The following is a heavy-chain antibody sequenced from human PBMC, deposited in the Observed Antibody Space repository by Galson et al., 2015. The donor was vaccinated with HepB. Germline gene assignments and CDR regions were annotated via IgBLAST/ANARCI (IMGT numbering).Heavy chain of an antibody. D-gene: IGHD1-26*01. Sequence: LRLSCAASGFTFNSYWMSWVRQAPGKGLEWVANIKQDGSEKYYVDSVKGRFTISRDNAKNSLYLQMNSLRAEDTAVYSCARQATYWYFDLWGRGTLVTVSS. CDR1: GFTFNSYW. CDR3: ARQATYWYFDL. J-gene: IGHJ2*01. CDR2: IKQDGSEK. V-gene: IGHV3-7*01.